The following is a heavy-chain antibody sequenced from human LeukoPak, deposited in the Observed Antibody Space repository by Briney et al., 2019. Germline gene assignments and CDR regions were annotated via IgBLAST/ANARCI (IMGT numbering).Heavy chain of an antibody. D-gene: IGHD5-12*01. J-gene: IGHJ4*02. Sequence: GGSLRLSCAASGFTFRSYGMNWVRQAPGKGLEWVSYITSSGSTIYYADSVKGRFTISRDNAKNSLYLQVNSLRAEDTAVCYCARLISGDSFDYWGQGTLVTVSS. CDR1: GFTFRSYG. V-gene: IGHV3-48*03. CDR3: ARLISGDSFDY. CDR2: ITSSGSTI.